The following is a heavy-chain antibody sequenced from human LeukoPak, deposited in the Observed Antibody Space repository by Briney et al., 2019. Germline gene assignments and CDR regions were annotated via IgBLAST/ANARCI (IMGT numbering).Heavy chain of an antibody. CDR1: GYSFISYW. Sequence: GESLKISCKGSGYSFISYWIGWVRQMPGKGLEWMGIIYPGDSDTRYSPSFQGQVTMSADKSVSTAYLQWSSLKASDTAMYYCALYCTNGECSTGDDYWGQGTLVTVSS. CDR3: ALYCTNGECSTGDDY. J-gene: IGHJ4*02. CDR2: IYPGDSDT. D-gene: IGHD2-8*01. V-gene: IGHV5-51*01.